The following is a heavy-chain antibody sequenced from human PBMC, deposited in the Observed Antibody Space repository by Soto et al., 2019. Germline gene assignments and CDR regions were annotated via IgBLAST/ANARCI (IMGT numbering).Heavy chain of an antibody. CDR3: ARNDYKGNSVDY. D-gene: IGHD4-4*01. CDR2: IYPGDSDT. CDR1: GYSFTSHL. J-gene: IGHJ4*02. Sequence: ESLKISWKTSGYSFTSHLLVWVRQTPGNGLELMGIIYPGDSDTRYSPSFQGQVTISADKSINTAYLQWTCLKASDTAKYYCARNDYKGNSVDYWGQGTLVT. V-gene: IGHV5-51*01.